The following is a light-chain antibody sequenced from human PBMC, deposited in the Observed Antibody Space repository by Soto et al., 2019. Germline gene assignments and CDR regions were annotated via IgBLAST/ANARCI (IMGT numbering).Light chain of an antibody. CDR3: QVWDTSSDHPGV. CDR1: NIESKS. V-gene: IGLV3-21*02. CDR2: DDS. J-gene: IGLJ3*02. Sequence: SYELTQPPSVSVAPGQTARIPCGGNNIESKSVHWYQEKPGQAPVLVVFDDSDRPTGIPARFSGSNSGNTATLTISRVEAGDEADYYCQVWDTSSDHPGVFGGGTKLTVL.